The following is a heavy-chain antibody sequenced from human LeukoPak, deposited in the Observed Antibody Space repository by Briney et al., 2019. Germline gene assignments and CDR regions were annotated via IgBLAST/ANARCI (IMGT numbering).Heavy chain of an antibody. D-gene: IGHD1-1*01. V-gene: IGHV3-64D*09. CDR3: VKDSVPTGFDY. J-gene: IGHJ4*02. CDR1: GFTFSSYA. Sequence: GGSLRLSCSASGFTFSSYAMHWVRQAPGKGLECVSAISSNGGSTYYADSVKGRFTISRDNSKNTLYLQMSSLRAEDTAVYYCVKDSVPTGFDYWGQGTLVTVSS. CDR2: ISSNGGST.